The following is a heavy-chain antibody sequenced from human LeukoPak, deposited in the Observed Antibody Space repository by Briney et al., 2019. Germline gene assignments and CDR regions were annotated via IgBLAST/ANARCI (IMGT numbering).Heavy chain of an antibody. CDR1: GYSISSGYY. D-gene: IGHD2-21*02. CDR3: AREVPGGCNLGGIDY. Sequence: PSETLSLTCTVSGYSISSGYYWGWIRPPPGKGLEWIGSIYHSGSTYYNPSLKSRVTISVDTSKNQFSLKLSSVTAADTAVYYCAREVPGGCNLGGIDYWGQGTLVTVSS. J-gene: IGHJ4*02. V-gene: IGHV4-38-2*02. CDR2: IYHSGST.